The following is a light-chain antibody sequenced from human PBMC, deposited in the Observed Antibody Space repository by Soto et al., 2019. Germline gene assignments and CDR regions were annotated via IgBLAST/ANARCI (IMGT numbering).Light chain of an antibody. CDR3: CLYIGATTYV. CDR1: SGFVGSFSL. J-gene: IGLJ1*01. CDR2: EGN. Sequence: QSVLAQPASVSGSPGPSITISCTGTSGFVGSFSLVSWYQQHQGKAPKVMISEGNRRPSGVPDRFSGSTSVNSASLTISGLQADDEADYYCCLYIGATTYVFGTGTKVTVL. V-gene: IGLV2-23*01.